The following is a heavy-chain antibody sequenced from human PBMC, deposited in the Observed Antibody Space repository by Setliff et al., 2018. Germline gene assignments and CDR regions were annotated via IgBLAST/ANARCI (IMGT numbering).Heavy chain of an antibody. J-gene: IGHJ2*01. CDR3: ARNPDFLQYSFDL. D-gene: IGHD6-6*01. CDR2: TYYSGST. V-gene: IGHV4-39*07. CDR1: GASVSGNSYY. Sequence: SETLSLTCTVSGASVSGNSYYWGWIRQPPGKGLEWIASTYYSGSTYYNPSLKSRVTISVDTSKSQFSLKLSSVTAADTALYYCARNPDFLQYSFDLWGRGTLVTVSS.